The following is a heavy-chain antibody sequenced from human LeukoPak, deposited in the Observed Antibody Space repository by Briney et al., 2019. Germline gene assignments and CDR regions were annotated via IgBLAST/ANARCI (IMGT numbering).Heavy chain of an antibody. CDR2: ISHSGYT. Sequence: SETLSLTCTVSGGSMSSQYRSWIRQSPGKGLEWIGYISHSGYTSYSPSLKSRVTISIDTSNNQFSLNLNSVTTADSAIYYCARDGYTNWYYYMDVWGMGTTVTVSS. D-gene: IGHD5-24*01. J-gene: IGHJ6*03. CDR3: ARDGYTNWYYYMDV. V-gene: IGHV4-59*11. CDR1: GGSMSSQY.